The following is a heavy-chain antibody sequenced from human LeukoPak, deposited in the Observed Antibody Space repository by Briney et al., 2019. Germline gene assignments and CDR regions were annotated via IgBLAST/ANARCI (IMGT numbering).Heavy chain of an antibody. CDR3: ARGAWATRLAS. Sequence: PSETLSLTCAVYGESLNNYYWSWVRQPPGEGLEWIGEIYESGTTKYNPSLKSQVAISMVPSKQQFSLILSSVTAADTAVYYCARGAWATRLASWGLGTPVIVSS. D-gene: IGHD2-15*01. J-gene: IGHJ4*02. V-gene: IGHV4-34*01. CDR1: GESLNNYY. CDR2: IYESGTT.